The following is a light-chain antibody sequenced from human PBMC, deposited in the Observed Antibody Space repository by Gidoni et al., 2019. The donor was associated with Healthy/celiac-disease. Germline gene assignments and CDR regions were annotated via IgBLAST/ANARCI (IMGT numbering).Light chain of an antibody. J-gene: IGKJ4*01. CDR3: QQNNSYSLT. CDR2: KAS. V-gene: IGKV1-5*03. Sequence: DIQMTQSPSTLSASVGDRVTITCRASQSISSWLAWYQQKPGKAPKLLIYKASSLESGVPSRFSGSGSGTEFTLTMSRLQTDDFATYYCQQNNSYSLTFXGXTKVEIK. CDR1: QSISSW.